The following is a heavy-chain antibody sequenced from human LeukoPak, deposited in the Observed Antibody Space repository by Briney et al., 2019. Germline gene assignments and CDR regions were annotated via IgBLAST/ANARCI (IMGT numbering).Heavy chain of an antibody. J-gene: IGHJ6*02. CDR3: ARDMGIAAAGRYYYYGMDV. Sequence: GGSLRLSCAASGFTFSSYSVNWVRQAPGKGLEWVSSISSSSSYIYYADSVKGRFTISRDNAKNSLYLQMNSLRAEDTAVYYCARDMGIAAAGRYYYYGMDVWGQGTTVTVSS. V-gene: IGHV3-21*01. CDR1: GFTFSSYS. D-gene: IGHD6-13*01. CDR2: ISSSSSYI.